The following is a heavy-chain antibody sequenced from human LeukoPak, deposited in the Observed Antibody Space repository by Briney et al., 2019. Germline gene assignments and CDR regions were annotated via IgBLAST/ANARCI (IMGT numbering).Heavy chain of an antibody. V-gene: IGHV3-15*01. J-gene: IGHJ6*03. D-gene: IGHD3-3*01. CDR1: GFTFTHAW. CDR3: ATDYNFDFWSGYYVHYYIDV. CDR2: IKSKTDGGAT. Sequence: GGSLRLSCAASGFTFTHAWMNWVRQAPGKGLEWVGRIKSKTDGGATDYAAPVKGRFTISRDDSQTTLYLQMNSLRTEDTAVYYCATDYNFDFWSGYYVHYYIDVWGKGTTVTVSS.